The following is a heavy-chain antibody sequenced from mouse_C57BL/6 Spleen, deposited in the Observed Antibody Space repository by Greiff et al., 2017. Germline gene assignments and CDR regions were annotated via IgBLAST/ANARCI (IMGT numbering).Heavy chain of an antibody. D-gene: IGHD1-3*01. CDR3: ARNVYNYYLDY. CDR2: IWTGGGT. CDR1: GFSLTSYA. V-gene: IGHV2-9-1*01. J-gene: IGHJ2*01. Sequence: VKLVESGPGLVAPSQSLSITCTVSGFSLTSYAISWVRQPPGKGLEWLGVIWTGGGTNYNSALKSRLSISKENSKRQVFLKMNSLQTDDTARYYCARNVYNYYLDYWGQGPTPPVSS.